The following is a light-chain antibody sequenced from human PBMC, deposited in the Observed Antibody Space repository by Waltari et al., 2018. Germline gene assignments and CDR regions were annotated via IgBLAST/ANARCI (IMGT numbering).Light chain of an antibody. Sequence: DIVMTQSPDSLAVSLGERATIKGKSSQSLLSNADNKNYLAWFQQKPGQPPKLLIYWAFIRESGVPDRFSGGGSGTDFTLTISNLQAEDVAVYYCQQYYSTPLLTFGGGTKVEIK. CDR3: QQYYSTPLLT. CDR2: WAF. CDR1: QSLLSNADNKNY. J-gene: IGKJ4*01. V-gene: IGKV4-1*01.